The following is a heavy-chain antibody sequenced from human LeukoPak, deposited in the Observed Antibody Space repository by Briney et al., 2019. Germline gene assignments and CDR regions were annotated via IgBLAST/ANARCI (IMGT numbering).Heavy chain of an antibody. J-gene: IGHJ4*02. CDR1: GYTFTTYA. Sequence: ASVKVSCKASGYTFTTYAIHWVRQAPGQSREWMGWINTGNGNTKYSQKFQGRVTITRDTSASTAYMELSSLRSEDTAVCYCARGLGGLYFEYWGQGTLVTVSS. D-gene: IGHD3-22*01. CDR2: INTGNGNT. CDR3: ARGLGGLYFEY. V-gene: IGHV1-3*04.